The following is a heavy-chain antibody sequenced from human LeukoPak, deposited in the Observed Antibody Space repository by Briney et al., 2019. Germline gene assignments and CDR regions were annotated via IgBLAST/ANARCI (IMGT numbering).Heavy chain of an antibody. Sequence: PSETLSLTCTVSGDSISSYSWSWIRQPPGKGLEWIGYIYYTGSSNYNPSLKSRVTISVDTSRNQFSLQLSSVTAADTAVYYCARRAYSYGHYYYFDYWGQGTLVTVSS. J-gene: IGHJ4*02. V-gene: IGHV4-59*01. CDR1: GDSISSYS. CDR3: ARRAYSYGHYYYFDY. CDR2: IYYTGSS. D-gene: IGHD5-18*01.